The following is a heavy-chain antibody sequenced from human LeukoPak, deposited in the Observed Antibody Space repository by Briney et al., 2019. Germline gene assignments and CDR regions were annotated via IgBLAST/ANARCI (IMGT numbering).Heavy chain of an antibody. D-gene: IGHD5-12*01. CDR1: GFTFSSYA. J-gene: IGHJ6*02. CDR3: ARGGDTDVGLLMDV. Sequence: GGSLRLSCAASGFTFSSYAMHWVRQAPGKGLEWVAVISYDGSNKYYADSVKGRFTISRDNSKNTLYLQMNSLRAEDTAVYYCARGGDTDVGLLMDVWGQGTTVTVSS. V-gene: IGHV3-30-3*01. CDR2: ISYDGSNK.